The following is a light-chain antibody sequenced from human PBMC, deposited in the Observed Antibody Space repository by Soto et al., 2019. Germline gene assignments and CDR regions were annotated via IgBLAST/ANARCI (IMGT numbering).Light chain of an antibody. CDR2: DAS. Sequence: EIVLRQSPATLSLSPGERATLSCRASQSVSSYLAWYQQRPGQAPRLLIYDASNRATGIPARFSGSGSGTDFTLTISSLEPEDFAVYYCQQYGSSRTFGQGTKVDI. CDR1: QSVSSY. CDR3: QQYGSSRT. V-gene: IGKV3-11*01. J-gene: IGKJ1*01.